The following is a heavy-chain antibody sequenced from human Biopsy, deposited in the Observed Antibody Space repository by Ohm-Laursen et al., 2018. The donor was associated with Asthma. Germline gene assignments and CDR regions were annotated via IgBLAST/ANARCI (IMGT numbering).Heavy chain of an antibody. CDR3: ARYFLFQHGSSWYYYYYGMDV. CDR2: INPSGGST. Sequence: ASVKVSCKASGYTFTSYYMHWVRQAPGQGLEWMGIINPSGGSTSYAQKFQGRVTITADESTSTAYMELSSLRSEDTAVYYCARYFLFQHGSSWYYYYYGMDVWGQGTTVTVSS. D-gene: IGHD6-13*01. CDR1: GYTFTSYY. V-gene: IGHV1-46*01. J-gene: IGHJ6*02.